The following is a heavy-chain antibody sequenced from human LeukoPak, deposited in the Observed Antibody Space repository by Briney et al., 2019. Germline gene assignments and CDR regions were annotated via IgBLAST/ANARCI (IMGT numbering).Heavy chain of an antibody. D-gene: IGHD6-25*01. CDR3: ARTARLPNS. V-gene: IGHV4-59*01. CDR2: IYYSGST. CDR1: GGSISSYY. J-gene: IGHJ4*02. Sequence: SETLSLTCTVSGGSISSYYWSWIRQPPGKGLEWIGYIYYSGSTNYNPSLKSRVTISVDTSKNQFSLKLSSVTAADTAIYYCARTARLPNSWGQGTLVTVSS.